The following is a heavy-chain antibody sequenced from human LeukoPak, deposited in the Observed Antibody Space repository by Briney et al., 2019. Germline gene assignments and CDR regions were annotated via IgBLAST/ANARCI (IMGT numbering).Heavy chain of an antibody. CDR3: AKEYSGYDFDY. CDR1: GFTLRSYD. CDR2: TSGSGVNS. V-gene: IGHV3-23*01. Sequence: GGSLRLSCAASGFTLRSYDMSWVRQTPGKGLEWVAATSGSGVNSYYADSVRGRFTISRDNSQNTLYLQMDSLRAEDTALYYCAKEYSGYDFDYWGQGTLVTVSS. D-gene: IGHD5-12*01. J-gene: IGHJ4*02.